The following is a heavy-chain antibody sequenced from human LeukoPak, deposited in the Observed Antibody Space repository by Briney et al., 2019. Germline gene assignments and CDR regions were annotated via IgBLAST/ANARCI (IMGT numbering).Heavy chain of an antibody. CDR1: GGSISSGGYS. J-gene: IGHJ5*02. Sequence: SETLSLTCAVSGGSISSGGYSWSWIRQPPGKGLEWIGCIYHSGSTYYNPSLKSRVTISVDRSKNQFSLKLSSVTAADTAVYYCARVLWFGEPPYNWYDPWGQGTLVTVSS. CDR3: ARVLWFGEPPYNWYDP. CDR2: IYHSGST. D-gene: IGHD3-10*01. V-gene: IGHV4-30-2*01.